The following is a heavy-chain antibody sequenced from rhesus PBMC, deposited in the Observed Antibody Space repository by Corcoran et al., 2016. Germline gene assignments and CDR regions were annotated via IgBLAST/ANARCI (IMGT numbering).Heavy chain of an antibody. CDR2: IEGKRAST. CDR3: ARGSVLQYFRGRFDV. D-gene: IGHD3-3*01. Sequence: QVKLQQWGEGLVKPSETLSLTCAVYGGSISGYYWSWIRQPPGKGLEWIGNIEGKRASTNNNPSLKKRVTISKDTSKNQFSLKLSSVTAADTAVYYCARGSVLQYFRGRFDVWGPGVLVTVSS. CDR1: GGSISGYY. V-gene: IGHV4-73*01. J-gene: IGHJ5-1*01.